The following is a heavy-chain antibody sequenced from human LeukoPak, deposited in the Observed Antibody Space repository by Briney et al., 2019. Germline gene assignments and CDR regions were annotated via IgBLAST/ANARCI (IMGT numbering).Heavy chain of an antibody. Sequence: VASVKVSCKASGYTFTKYYIHWVRQAPGQGLEWMGMINPSDGATTYAQRFQGRVTMTRDMSTTTVYVDLRSLRAEDTAVYYCARQVSGYGSGSFYFDYWGQGMLVTVSS. CDR3: ARQVSGYGSGSFYFDY. CDR2: INPSDGAT. D-gene: IGHD3-10*01. V-gene: IGHV1-46*01. CDR1: GYTFTKYY. J-gene: IGHJ4*02.